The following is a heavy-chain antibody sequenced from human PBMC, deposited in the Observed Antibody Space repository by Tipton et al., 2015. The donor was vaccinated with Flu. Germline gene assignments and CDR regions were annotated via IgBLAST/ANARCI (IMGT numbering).Heavy chain of an antibody. J-gene: IGHJ2*01. V-gene: IGHV5-51*03. Sequence: QLVQSGAEVKKPGESLKISCKGSGYSFTSYWIGWVRQMPGKGLEGMGIIYPGDSDTRYSPCFHGQVTISADKSISTAYLQWSSLKASDTAMYYCAGLAGGWESYYYVSSGARRYFDLWGRGTLVTVSS. CDR3: AGLAGGWESYYYVSSGARRYFDL. CDR1: GYSFTSYW. D-gene: IGHD3-22*01. CDR2: IYPGDSDT.